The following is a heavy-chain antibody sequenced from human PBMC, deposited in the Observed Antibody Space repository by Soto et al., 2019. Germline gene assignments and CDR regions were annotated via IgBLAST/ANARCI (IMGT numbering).Heavy chain of an antibody. CDR1: GYTFTSYA. CDR2: INAGNGNT. CDR3: ARGVGSGLSDY. J-gene: IGHJ4*02. Sequence: QVQLVQSGAEVKKPGASVKVSCKASGYTFTSYAMHWVRQAPGQRLEWMGWINAGNGNTKYSPKFQGRVTITRDTPASTAYMELSSLRSEDTAVYYCARGVGSGLSDYWGQGTLVTVSS. D-gene: IGHD1-26*01. V-gene: IGHV1-3*01.